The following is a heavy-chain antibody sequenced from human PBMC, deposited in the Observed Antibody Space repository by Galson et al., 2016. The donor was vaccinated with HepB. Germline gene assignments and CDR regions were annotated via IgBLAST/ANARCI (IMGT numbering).Heavy chain of an antibody. CDR3: ARAPGSGSYLFGY. D-gene: IGHD1-26*01. CDR1: GFTFSSYG. J-gene: IGHJ4*02. CDR2: IWNDGSDK. V-gene: IGHV3-33*01. Sequence: SLRLSCAASGFTFSSYGVHWVRQAPGKGLEWVAVIWNDGSDKYYADSVKGRFTISRDNSKNTLYLQINSLRAEDTAVYYCARAPGSGSYLFGYWGQGTLVIVSS.